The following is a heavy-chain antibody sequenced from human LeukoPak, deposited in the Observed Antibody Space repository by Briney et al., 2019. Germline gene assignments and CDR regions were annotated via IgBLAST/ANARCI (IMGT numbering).Heavy chain of an antibody. CDR2: IWYDGSNK. J-gene: IGHJ5*02. D-gene: IGHD2-21*01. CDR3: AKDQAPEGYIVERNWFDP. V-gene: IGHV3-33*06. Sequence: PGGSLRLSCAASGFTFSSYSMNWVRQAPGKGLEWVAVIWYDGSNKYYADSVKGRFTISRDNSKNTLYLQTNSLRAEDTAVYYCAKDQAPEGYIVERNWFDPWGQGTLVTVSS. CDR1: GFTFSSYS.